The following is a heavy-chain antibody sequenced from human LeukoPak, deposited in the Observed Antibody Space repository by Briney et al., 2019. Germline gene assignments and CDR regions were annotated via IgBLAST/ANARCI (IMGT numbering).Heavy chain of an antibody. CDR1: GFTFSSYE. J-gene: IGHJ4*02. Sequence: HPGGSLRLSCAASGFTFSSYEMNWDRQAPGKGLEWVSYISSSGSTIYYADSVKGRFTISRDNAKNSLYLQMNSLRAEDTAVYYCAREDYYDSSGFYFDYWGQGTLVTVSS. V-gene: IGHV3-48*03. CDR3: AREDYYDSSGFYFDY. CDR2: ISSSGSTI. D-gene: IGHD3-22*01.